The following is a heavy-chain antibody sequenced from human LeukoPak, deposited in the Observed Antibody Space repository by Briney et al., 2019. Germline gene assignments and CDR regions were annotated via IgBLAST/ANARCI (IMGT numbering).Heavy chain of an antibody. CDR2: INQDGSER. D-gene: IGHD6-13*01. V-gene: IGHV3-7*01. Sequence: PGGSLRLSCAASGFTFSSHWMTWVRQAPGKGLEWVANINQDGSERYYVDPVKGRFTISRDNAKNPLYLQMNSLRAEDTAVYYCARDSEYSSSFAFDIWGQGTMVTVSS. CDR1: GFTFSSHW. J-gene: IGHJ3*02. CDR3: ARDSEYSSSFAFDI.